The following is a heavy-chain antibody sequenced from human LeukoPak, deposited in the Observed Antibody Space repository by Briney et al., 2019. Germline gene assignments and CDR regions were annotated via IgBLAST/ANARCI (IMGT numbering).Heavy chain of an antibody. CDR3: ARNRAEYSSGLDDSYYMDV. CDR2: IYYSGTT. D-gene: IGHD6-19*01. V-gene: IGHV4-39*07. J-gene: IGHJ6*03. Sequence: SETLSLTCTVSGGLISISTYYWGWIRQPPGKGLEWIGSIYYSGTTHYNPSLKSRVTIAVDTSKNQFSRKLISVTAADTAVYYCARNRAEYSSGLDDSYYMDVWGKGTTVIISS. CDR1: GGLISISTYY.